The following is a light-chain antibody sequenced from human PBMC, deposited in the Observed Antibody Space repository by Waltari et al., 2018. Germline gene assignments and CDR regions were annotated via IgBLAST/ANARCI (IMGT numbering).Light chain of an antibody. CDR1: QSVSSSY. Sequence: EIVLTQSPGTLSLSPGERATLSCRASQSVSSSYLAWFQQKPGQAPRLLIYGASTRATGIPDRFSGIGSGTDFTLTISRLEPEDFAVYHCQHYGSSLRTFGGGTKVEIK. V-gene: IGKV3-20*01. CDR2: GAS. J-gene: IGKJ4*01. CDR3: QHYGSSLRT.